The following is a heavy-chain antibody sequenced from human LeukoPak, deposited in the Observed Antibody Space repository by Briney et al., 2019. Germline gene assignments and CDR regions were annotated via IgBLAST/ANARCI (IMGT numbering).Heavy chain of an antibody. V-gene: IGHV5-51*01. CDR1: GYSLTSYW. Sequence: GESLKISCKGSGYSLTSYWIGWVRQMPGKGLECVGNIYPGDSDTRYSPSFQGQVTISADKSISTAYLEWSSLKASDTAMYYCARQPDVGTLVDYWGQGTLVTVSS. CDR2: IYPGDSDT. J-gene: IGHJ4*02. CDR3: ARQPDVGTLVDY. D-gene: IGHD2-15*01.